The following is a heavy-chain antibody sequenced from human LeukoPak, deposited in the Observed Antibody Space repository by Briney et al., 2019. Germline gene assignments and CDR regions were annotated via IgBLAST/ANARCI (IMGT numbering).Heavy chain of an antibody. CDR1: GFTFSSNG. V-gene: IGHV3-33*06. CDR3: AKSIEGSGSYYDSYFDY. D-gene: IGHD3-10*01. J-gene: IGHJ4*02. CDR2: IWYDGSKK. Sequence: PGGSLRLSCAASGFTFSSNGMHWVRQAPGKGLEWVAVIWYDGSKKYYADSVKGRFTISRDNSKNTLDLQMDSLRAEDTAVYYCAKSIEGSGSYYDSYFDYWGQGTLVTVSS.